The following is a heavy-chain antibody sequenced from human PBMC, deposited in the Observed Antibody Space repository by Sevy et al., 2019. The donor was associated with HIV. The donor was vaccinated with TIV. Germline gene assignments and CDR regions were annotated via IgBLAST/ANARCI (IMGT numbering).Heavy chain of an antibody. CDR3: AKDYIIECSRTSCLFDY. J-gene: IGHJ4*02. D-gene: IGHD2-2*01. Sequence: GGSLRLSCAASGFTFSNYGMHWARQAPGKGLEWVAFIGYDGSNSYSADSVKGRFTISRDNSKNTLYLQINSLRAEDTAVYYCAKDYIIECSRTSCLFDYWGQGTLVTVSS. V-gene: IGHV3-30*02. CDR1: GFTFSNYG. CDR2: IGYDGSNS.